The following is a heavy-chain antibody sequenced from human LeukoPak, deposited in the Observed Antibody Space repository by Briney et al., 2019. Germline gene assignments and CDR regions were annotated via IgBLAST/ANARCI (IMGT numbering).Heavy chain of an antibody. J-gene: IGHJ3*02. D-gene: IGHD3-9*01. CDR1: GGSISSYY. CDR3: AREGHTYYDILTGYGHDAFDI. Sequence: SETLSLTCTVSGGSISSYYWSWIRQPPGKGLEWIGYIYYSGSTNYNPSLKSRVTISVDTSKNQFSLKLSSVTAADTAVYYCAREGHTYYDILTGYGHDAFDIWGQGTMVTVSS. V-gene: IGHV4-59*01. CDR2: IYYSGST.